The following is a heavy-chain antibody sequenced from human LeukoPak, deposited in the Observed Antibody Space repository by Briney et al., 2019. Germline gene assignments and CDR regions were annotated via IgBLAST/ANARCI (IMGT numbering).Heavy chain of an antibody. J-gene: IGHJ4*02. Sequence: GGSLRLSCAASGFTFSSYGMHWVRQAPGKGLEWVAVISYDGSNKYYADSVKGRFTISRDNSKNTPYLQMNSLRAEDTAVYYCARDLGRIAGFDYWGQGTLVTVSS. D-gene: IGHD6-13*01. CDR2: ISYDGSNK. CDR3: ARDLGRIAGFDY. CDR1: GFTFSSYG. V-gene: IGHV3-30*03.